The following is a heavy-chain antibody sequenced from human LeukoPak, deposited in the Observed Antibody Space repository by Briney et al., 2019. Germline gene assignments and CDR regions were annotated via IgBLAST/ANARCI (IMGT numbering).Heavy chain of an antibody. CDR3: ARFSGSNLFAY. J-gene: IGHJ4*02. D-gene: IGHD1-26*01. V-gene: IGHV3-23*01. CDR2: ISGTGGTT. Sequence: GGSLRLSCAASGFTFSNYGMNWVRQAPGKGLEWVSRISGTGGTTFYADSVKGRFTISRDNSKNTLYLQMNSLRAEDTAVYYCARFSGSNLFAYWGQGTLVTVSS. CDR1: GFTFSNYG.